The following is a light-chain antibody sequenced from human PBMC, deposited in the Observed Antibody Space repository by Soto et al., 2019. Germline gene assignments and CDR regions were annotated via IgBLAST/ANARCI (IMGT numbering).Light chain of an antibody. CDR3: QQRNNWPLT. Sequence: EIVLTQSPATLSLSPGERATLSCRASQSVSSYLAWYQQKPGQAPTLLIYDASTRATGIPARFSGSGPGTDFTLTIRSLEPEDFAHYYCQQRNNWPLTFGGGTKVEIK. CDR2: DAS. J-gene: IGKJ4*01. CDR1: QSVSSY. V-gene: IGKV3-11*01.